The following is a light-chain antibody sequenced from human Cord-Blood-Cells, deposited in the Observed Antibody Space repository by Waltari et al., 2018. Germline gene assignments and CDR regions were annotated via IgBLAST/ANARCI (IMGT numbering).Light chain of an antibody. CDR3: QQSYSTPWT. V-gene: IGKV1-39*01. Sequence: DIQMTQSPSSLSASVGDRVTITCRASQSISSYLNWYQQKPGKAPKLLIYAASSLQSGVPSRFSGSGSGTGFPLTISSLQPEDFATYYCQQSYSTPWTFGQGTKVEIK. J-gene: IGKJ1*01. CDR1: QSISSY. CDR2: AAS.